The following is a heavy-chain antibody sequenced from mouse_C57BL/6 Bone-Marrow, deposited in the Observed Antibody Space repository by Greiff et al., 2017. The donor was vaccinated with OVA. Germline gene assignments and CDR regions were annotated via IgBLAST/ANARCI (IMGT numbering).Heavy chain of an antibody. CDR2: IRAGGSYT. CDR1: GFTFSSYA. D-gene: IGHD1-1*01. V-gene: IGHV5-4*01. Sequence: EVHLVESGGGLVKPGGSLKLSCAASGFTFSSYAMSWVRQTPDQRLEWVATIRAGGSYTYYPDNVKGRFTISRDNAKNNLYLQMSHLKSEDTAMYYCARVTTVVARDYWGQGTTLTVSS. CDR3: ARVTTVVARDY. J-gene: IGHJ2*01.